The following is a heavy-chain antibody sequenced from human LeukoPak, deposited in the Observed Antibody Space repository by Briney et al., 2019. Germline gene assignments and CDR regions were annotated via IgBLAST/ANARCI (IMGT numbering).Heavy chain of an antibody. CDR2: IYSDGST. J-gene: IGHJ6*03. CDR3: AREGYDSSGYYYYYMDV. V-gene: IGHV3-66*01. D-gene: IGHD3-22*01. CDR1: GFTVSSNY. Sequence: GGSLRLSCAASGFTVSSNYMSWVRQAPGKGLEWVSLIYSDGSTYYADSVKGRFTISRDNSKNTLYLQMNSLRAEDTAVYYCAREGYDSSGYYYYYMDVWGKGTTVTVSS.